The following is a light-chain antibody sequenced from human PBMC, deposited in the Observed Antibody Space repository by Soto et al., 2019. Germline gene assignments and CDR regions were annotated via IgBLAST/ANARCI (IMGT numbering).Light chain of an antibody. V-gene: IGKV3-15*01. J-gene: IGKJ4*01. CDR1: QSVSSN. Sequence: EIVMTQSPATLSVSPGERATLSCRASQSVSSNLAGYQQKPGQAPRLLIYGASTRATGIPARFSGSGSGTEFTLTISSLQSEDFAGYYCQQYNNWPPPLTFGGGTKVEIK. CDR3: QQYNNWPPPLT. CDR2: GAS.